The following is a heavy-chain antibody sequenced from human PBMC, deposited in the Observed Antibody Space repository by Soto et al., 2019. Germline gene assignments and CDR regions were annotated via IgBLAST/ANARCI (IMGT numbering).Heavy chain of an antibody. CDR3: VRDRRIYYSDPHDEFVASDYEV. V-gene: IGHV1-69*01. Sequence: QVQLIQSEAEVKKPGSSVRVSCTASGGIFGSHGFSWVRQAPGQRLEWVGGFIPIFRTLTYTEKFQARVRIAADESPNTVYLELSSLTSEDTAVYYCVRDRRIYYSDPHDEFVASDYEVWGQGTMVSVSP. J-gene: IGHJ3*01. D-gene: IGHD3-22*01. CDR1: GGIFGSHG. CDR2: FIPIFRTL.